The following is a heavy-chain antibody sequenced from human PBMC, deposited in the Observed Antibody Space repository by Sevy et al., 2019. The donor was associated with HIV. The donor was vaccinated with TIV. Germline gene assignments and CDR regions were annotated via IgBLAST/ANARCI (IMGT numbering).Heavy chain of an antibody. CDR3: ESDPRTYGDYPLDYFDS. J-gene: IGHJ4*02. CDR2: IGYDGSNK. V-gene: IGHV3-33*01. CDR1: GFTPSTYG. D-gene: IGHD4-17*01. Sequence: GGSLRLSCAASGFTPSTYGMHWVRQAPGKGLEWVAVIGYDGSNKYYADSVKGRFTISRDNSKNTLFLQMDSLRAEDTAVYSCESDPRTYGDYPLDYFDSWGQGTLVTVSS.